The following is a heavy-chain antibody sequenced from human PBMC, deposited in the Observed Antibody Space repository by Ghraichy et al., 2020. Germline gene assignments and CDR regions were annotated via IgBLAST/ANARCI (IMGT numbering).Heavy chain of an antibody. CDR3: ARADDCSSTSCPWGVDY. D-gene: IGHD2-2*01. V-gene: IGHV3-7*03. CDR1: GFTFSSYW. Sequence: GGSLRLSCAASGFTFSSYWMSWVRQAPGKGLEWVANIKQDGSEKYYVDSVKGRFTISRDNAKNSLYLQMNSLRAEDTAVYYCARADDCSSTSCPWGVDYWGQGTLVTVSS. J-gene: IGHJ4*02. CDR2: IKQDGSEK.